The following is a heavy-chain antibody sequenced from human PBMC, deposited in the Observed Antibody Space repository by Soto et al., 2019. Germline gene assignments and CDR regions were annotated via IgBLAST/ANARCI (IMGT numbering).Heavy chain of an antibody. CDR1: GITFSLYA. Sequence: EVQLLESGGGLVQPGGSLRLSCAASGITFSLYAMTWVRHAPGKGLEWVSTLTGSGGTTYYADSVKGRFTISRDNSRNTLYLLMNSLRAEDTAISYCAKDSSGWGNAFDLWGQGTMVTVSS. CDR3: AKDSSGWGNAFDL. D-gene: IGHD6-19*01. J-gene: IGHJ3*01. CDR2: LTGSGGTT. V-gene: IGHV3-23*01.